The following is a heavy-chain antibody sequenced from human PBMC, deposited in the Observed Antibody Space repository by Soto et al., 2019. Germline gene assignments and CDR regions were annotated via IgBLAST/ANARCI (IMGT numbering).Heavy chain of an antibody. CDR2: IVPTVDTS. CDR1: GATFSSYA. CDR3: VRVVAIPGYPDN. J-gene: IGHJ4*02. Sequence: QVQLVQSGAEVRQPASSVKVSCKTSGATFSSYAITWVRQAPGQGLEWMGGIVPTVDTSTYAQKFQGRATITADKFTNTVYMELSSLRSDDTAVYYCVRVVAIPGYPDNWGQGTLVTVSS. D-gene: IGHD5-12*01. V-gene: IGHV1-69*14.